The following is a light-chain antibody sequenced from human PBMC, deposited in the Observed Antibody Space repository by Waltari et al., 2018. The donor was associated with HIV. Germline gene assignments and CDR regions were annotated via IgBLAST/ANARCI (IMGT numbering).Light chain of an antibody. Sequence: SYVLTQPPSVSVAPGKTARITCGGNNIGSKSVHWYQQKPGQAPVLVSYDDSDRPSGIPGRCAGSKCGNTATLTISRVEAGDEADYYCQVWDSSSDHWVFGGGTKLTVL. CDR2: DDS. CDR3: QVWDSSSDHWV. V-gene: IGLV3-21*04. J-gene: IGLJ3*02. CDR1: NIGSKS.